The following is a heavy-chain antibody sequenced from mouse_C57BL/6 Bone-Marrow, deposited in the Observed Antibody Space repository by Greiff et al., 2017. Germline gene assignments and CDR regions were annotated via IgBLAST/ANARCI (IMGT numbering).Heavy chain of an antibody. V-gene: IGHV5-6*02. CDR3: ARQGIYYYGSSYDWFAY. Sequence: EVTLEESGGDLVKPGGSLKLSCAASGFTFSSYGMSWVRPTPDKRLEWVATISSGGSYTYYPDSVKGRFTISRDNAKNTLYLQMSSLKSEDTAMYYCARQGIYYYGSSYDWFAYWGQGTLVTVSA. CDR1: GFTFSSYG. CDR2: ISSGGSYT. J-gene: IGHJ3*01. D-gene: IGHD1-1*01.